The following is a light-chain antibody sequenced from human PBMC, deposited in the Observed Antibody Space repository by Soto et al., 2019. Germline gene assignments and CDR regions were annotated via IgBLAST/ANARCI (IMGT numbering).Light chain of an antibody. CDR1: QSINSW. CDR2: KAS. CDR3: QQYDGYPLT. V-gene: IGKV1-5*03. Sequence: DIQMTQSPSTLSASVGDRVTITCRASQSINSWLAWYQQKPGKAPNVLIYKASNLKSGVPSRFIGSRSGTEFTLTISSLQPDDFATYSCQQYDGYPLTFGQGTRLELK. J-gene: IGKJ5*01.